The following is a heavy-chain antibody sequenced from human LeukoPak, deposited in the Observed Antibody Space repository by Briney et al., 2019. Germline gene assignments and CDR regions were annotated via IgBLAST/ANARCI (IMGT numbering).Heavy chain of an antibody. Sequence: GGSLRLSCAASGFTFNNYAMTWVRQAPGKGLEWVSAITGSGAYTNYADSVKGRFTISRDNSKNTIFLQINSLRAEDTAIYYCAKRSATSNGYFDFWGRGTLVTVSS. CDR2: ITGSGAYT. CDR1: GFTFNNYA. D-gene: IGHD3-22*01. V-gene: IGHV3-23*01. CDR3: AKRSATSNGYFDF. J-gene: IGHJ4*02.